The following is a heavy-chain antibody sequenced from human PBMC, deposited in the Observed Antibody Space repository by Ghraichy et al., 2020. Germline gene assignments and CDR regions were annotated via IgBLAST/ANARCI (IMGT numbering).Heavy chain of an antibody. CDR2: VNHSGST. CDR3: ARGGYCSSTSCSQPLGFDF. J-gene: IGHJ3*01. D-gene: IGHD2-2*01. CDR1: GGSFSGYY. V-gene: IGHV4-34*01. Sequence: SETLSLTCAVYGGSFSGYYWSWIRQPPGKGLEWIGEVNHSGSTNYNPSLKSRVTISVDTSKNQFSLKLSSVTAADPAVYRCARGGYCSSTSCSQPLGFDFWGQGTRVTVSS.